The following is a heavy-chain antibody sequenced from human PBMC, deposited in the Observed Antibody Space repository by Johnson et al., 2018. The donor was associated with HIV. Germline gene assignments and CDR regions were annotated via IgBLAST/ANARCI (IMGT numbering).Heavy chain of an antibody. CDR2: ISSSGSSI. J-gene: IGHJ3*02. Sequence: QVRLVESGGGLVKPRGSLRLSCAASGFIFRDYYMSWIRQAPGKGLEWVSYISSSGSSIYYADSVKGRFTISRDNAKSSLYLQMNGLRAEDTAVYYCARGSTTVTTGDDAFDIWGQGTMVTVSS. CDR3: ARGSTTVTTGDDAFDI. V-gene: IGHV3-11*04. CDR1: GFIFRDYY. D-gene: IGHD4-17*01.